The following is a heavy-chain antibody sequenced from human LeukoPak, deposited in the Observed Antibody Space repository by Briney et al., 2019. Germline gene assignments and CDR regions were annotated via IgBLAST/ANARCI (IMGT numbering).Heavy chain of an antibody. J-gene: IGHJ3*02. V-gene: IGHV4-30-4*08. CDR3: AREMYYYGSGSYPNNYDGFDI. CDR1: GGSISSGDYY. CDR2: IYYSGST. Sequence: SETLSLTCTVSGGSISSGDYYWSWTRQPPGKGLEWIGYIYYSGSTYYNPSLKSRVTVSVDTSKNQFSLKLNSVTAADTAVYYCAREMYYYGSGSYPNNYDGFDIWGQGTMVTVSS. D-gene: IGHD3-10*01.